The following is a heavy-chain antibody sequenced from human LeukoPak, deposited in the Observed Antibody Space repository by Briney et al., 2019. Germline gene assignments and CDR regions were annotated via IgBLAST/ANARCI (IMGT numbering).Heavy chain of an antibody. Sequence: GSLRLSCAASGFTFSSYGMHWVRQAPGKGLEWVAVISYDGSNKYYADSVKGRFTISRDNSKNTLYLQMNSLRAEDTAVYYCAKEVTVAGRGDYWGQGTLVTVSS. CDR1: GFTFSSYG. V-gene: IGHV3-30*18. CDR3: AKEVTVAGRGDY. CDR2: ISYDGSNK. J-gene: IGHJ4*02. D-gene: IGHD6-19*01.